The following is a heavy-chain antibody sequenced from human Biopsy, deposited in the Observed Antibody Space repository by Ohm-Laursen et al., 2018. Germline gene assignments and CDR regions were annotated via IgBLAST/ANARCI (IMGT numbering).Heavy chain of an antibody. Sequence: PSDTLSLTWTVSGGSISSYYWSWIRQTPGKGLEWIGYIYYSGSTNYNPSLKSRVTISVDTSKNQFSLRLNSVTAADTAVYYCARATNSAGCPGYDFYGMDDWGQGTPVTVSS. V-gene: IGHV4-59*07. CDR3: ARATNSAGCPGYDFYGMDD. CDR1: GGSISSYY. CDR2: IYYSGST. J-gene: IGHJ6*02. D-gene: IGHD2-15*01.